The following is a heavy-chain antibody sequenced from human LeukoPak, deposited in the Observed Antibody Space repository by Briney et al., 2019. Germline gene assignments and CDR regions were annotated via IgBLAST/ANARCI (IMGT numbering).Heavy chain of an antibody. D-gene: IGHD7-27*01. V-gene: IGHV3-7*01. Sequence: GGSLRLSCSASGFAFSSYWMSWVRQAPGKGLEWVANIKHDGSEKYYVDSVKGRFTISRDNAKNSLYLQMSSLRAEDTAVYYCARHNWGVGAFDIWGQGTMVTVSS. CDR1: GFAFSSYW. CDR3: ARHNWGVGAFDI. J-gene: IGHJ3*02. CDR2: IKHDGSEK.